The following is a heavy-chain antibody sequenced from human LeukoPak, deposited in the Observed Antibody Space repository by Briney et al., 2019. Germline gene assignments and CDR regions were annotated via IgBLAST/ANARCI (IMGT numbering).Heavy chain of an antibody. CDR3: TTLVVAAPYDAFDI. CDR1: GFTFSNAW. V-gene: IGHV3-15*01. D-gene: IGHD2-15*01. J-gene: IGHJ3*02. Sequence: GGSLRLSCAASGFTFSNAWMSWVRQVPGRGLEWVGRIKSKTDGGTTDYAAPVKGRFTISRDDSKNTLYLQMNSLKTEDTAVYYCTTLVVAAPYDAFDIWGQGTMVTVSS. CDR2: IKSKTDGGTT.